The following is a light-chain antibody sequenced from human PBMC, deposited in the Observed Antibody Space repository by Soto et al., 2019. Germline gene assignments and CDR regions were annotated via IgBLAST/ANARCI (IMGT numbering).Light chain of an antibody. CDR1: QSISSW. CDR2: KAS. Sequence: DIQMTQSPSTLSASVGDRVTITCRASQSISSWLAWYQQKPGKAPKLLIYKASSLESGVPSRFSGSGSGTEFTLTISSLQPDDFATYYCQQYNSYHRRFGQGTKVEIK. J-gene: IGKJ1*01. CDR3: QQYNSYHRR. V-gene: IGKV1-5*03.